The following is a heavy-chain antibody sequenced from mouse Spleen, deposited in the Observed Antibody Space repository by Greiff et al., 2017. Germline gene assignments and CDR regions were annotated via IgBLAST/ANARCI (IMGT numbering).Heavy chain of an antibody. D-gene: IGHD4-1*01. CDR3: TRELGLSAWFAY. J-gene: IGHJ3*01. V-gene: IGHV1-5*01. CDR1: GYTFTSYW. CDR2: IYPGNSDT. Sequence: VQLQQSGTVLARPGASVKMSCKASGYTFTSYWMHWVKQRPGQGLEWIGAIYPGNSDTSYNQKFKGKAKLTAVTSASTAYMELSSLTNEDSAVYYCTRELGLSAWFAYWGQGTLVTVSA.